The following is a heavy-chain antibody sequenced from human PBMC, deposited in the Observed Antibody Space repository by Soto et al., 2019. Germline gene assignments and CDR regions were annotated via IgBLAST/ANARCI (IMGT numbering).Heavy chain of an antibody. CDR1: GGSISSGGYY. J-gene: IGHJ6*02. CDR2: IYYSGRT. Sequence: QVQLQESGPGLVKPSQTLSLTCTVSGGSISSGGYYWSWIRQHPGKGLEWIGYIYYSGRTYYNPSLKSRVTISVDTSKNQFSLKLSSVTAADTAVYYCARADGAAAGTDYYYYGMDVWGQGTTVTVSS. D-gene: IGHD6-13*01. V-gene: IGHV4-31*03. CDR3: ARADGAAAGTDYYYYGMDV.